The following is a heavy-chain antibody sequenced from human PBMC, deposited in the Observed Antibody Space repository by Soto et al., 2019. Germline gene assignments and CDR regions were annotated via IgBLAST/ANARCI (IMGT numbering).Heavy chain of an antibody. CDR1: GGSISSGGYY. CDR3: ARDSRYGGLDY. CDR2: IYYSGRT. D-gene: IGHD4-17*01. V-gene: IGHV4-31*03. J-gene: IGHJ4*02. Sequence: QVQLQESGPGLVKPSQTLSLTCTVSGGSISSGGYYWSWIRQHPGKGLEWIGYIYYSGRTYYNPSLKSRVTISVVTSKNQFSLILSSVTAADTAVYSCARDSRYGGLDYWGQGTLVTVSS.